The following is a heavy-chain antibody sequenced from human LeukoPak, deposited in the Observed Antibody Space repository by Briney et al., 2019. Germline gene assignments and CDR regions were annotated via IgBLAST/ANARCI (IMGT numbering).Heavy chain of an antibody. CDR1: GFTVSTNY. D-gene: IGHD5-18*01. CDR3: ARGPSGVTFDY. CDR2: INGDYST. Sequence: GGSLRLSCAASGFTVSTNYMSWVRQAPGKGLEWVSVINGDYSTYYADSVKGRFTISRDNSKNTLYLQMNSLRVEDTAVYYCARGPSGVTFDYWGQGTLVTVSS. J-gene: IGHJ4*02. V-gene: IGHV3-53*01.